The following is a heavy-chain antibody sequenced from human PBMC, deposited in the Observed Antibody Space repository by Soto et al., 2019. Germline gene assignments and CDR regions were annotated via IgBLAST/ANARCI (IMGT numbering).Heavy chain of an antibody. CDR1: GGSVSSGSYY. J-gene: IGHJ6*03. D-gene: IGHD4-4*01. V-gene: IGHV4-61*01. CDR3: ARVHKPKSTVTTYYYYYYMDV. CDR2: IYNSGST. Sequence: SETLSLTCTVSGGSVSSGSYYWSWIRQPPGKELEWIGSIYNSGSTNYNPSLKSRVTISVDTSKSQLSLKLTSVTAAGTAVYYCARVHKPKSTVTTYYYYYYMDVWGKGTTVTVSS.